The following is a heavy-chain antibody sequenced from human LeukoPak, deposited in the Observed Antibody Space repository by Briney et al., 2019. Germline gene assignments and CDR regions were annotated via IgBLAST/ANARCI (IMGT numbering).Heavy chain of an antibody. V-gene: IGHV3-66*02. J-gene: IGHJ3*02. D-gene: IGHD3-10*01. CDR3: ARDGRPIVRGVQDAFDI. Sequence: PGGSLRLSCAASGFTVSSNYMSWVRQAPGKGLEWVSVIYSGGSTYYADSVKGRFTISRDNSKNTLYLQMNSLRAEDTAVYYCARDGRPIVRGVQDAFDIWGQGTMVTVSS. CDR1: GFTVSSNY. CDR2: IYSGGST.